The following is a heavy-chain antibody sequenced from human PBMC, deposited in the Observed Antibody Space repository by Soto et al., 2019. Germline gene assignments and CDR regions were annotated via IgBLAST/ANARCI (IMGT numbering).Heavy chain of an antibody. CDR1: GFTFSSYA. D-gene: IGHD6-6*01. Sequence: GXSLVLSCAASGFTFSSYAMHWVRQAPCKGLEWVAVISYDGSNKYYADSVKGRFTISRDNSKNTLYLQMNSLRAEDTAVYYCARSDSSSPGPFDYWGQGTLVTVSS. CDR3: ARSDSSSPGPFDY. J-gene: IGHJ4*02. V-gene: IGHV3-30-3*01. CDR2: ISYDGSNK.